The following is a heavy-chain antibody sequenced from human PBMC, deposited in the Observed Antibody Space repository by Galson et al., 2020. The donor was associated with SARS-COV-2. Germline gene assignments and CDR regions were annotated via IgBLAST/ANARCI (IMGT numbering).Heavy chain of an antibody. Sequence: GGSLRLSCAASGFTFSSYGMHWVRQAPGKGLEWVAVISYDGSNKYYADSVKGRFTISRDNSKNTLYLQMNSLRAEDTAVYYCAKDRAAPISLWFGSPRTNYGMDVWGQGTTVTVSS. V-gene: IGHV3-30*18. CDR1: GFTFSSYG. J-gene: IGHJ6*02. CDR2: ISYDGSNK. D-gene: IGHD3-10*01. CDR3: AKDRAAPISLWFGSPRTNYGMDV.